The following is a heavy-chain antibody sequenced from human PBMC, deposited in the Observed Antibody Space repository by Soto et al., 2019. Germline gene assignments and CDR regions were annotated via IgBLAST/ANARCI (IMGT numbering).Heavy chain of an antibody. CDR1: GGTFSTHA. J-gene: IGHJ6*02. CDR2: IIPISGTT. V-gene: IGHV1-69*13. D-gene: IGHD2-15*01. Sequence: SVKVSCKASGGTFSTHAIIWVRQAPGHGLEWMGGIIPISGTTYYTQKFQGRVTITADEPTSTAFMELSSLKSDDTAVFYCARGYCSGGDCYSGMDVWGQGTMVTVS. CDR3: ARGYCSGGDCYSGMDV.